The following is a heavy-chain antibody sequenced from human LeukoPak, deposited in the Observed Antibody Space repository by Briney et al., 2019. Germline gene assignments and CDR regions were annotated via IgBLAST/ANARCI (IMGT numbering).Heavy chain of an antibody. CDR3: ARGGMVRGVRFFYYYMDV. D-gene: IGHD3-10*01. Sequence: PSETLSLTCTVSGGSISSYYWSWIRQPPGKGLEWIGEINHSGSTNYNPSLKSRVTISVDTSKNQFSLKLSSVTAADTAVYYCARGGMVRGVRFFYYYMDVWGKGTTVTVSS. CDR1: GGSISSYY. V-gene: IGHV4-34*01. CDR2: INHSGST. J-gene: IGHJ6*03.